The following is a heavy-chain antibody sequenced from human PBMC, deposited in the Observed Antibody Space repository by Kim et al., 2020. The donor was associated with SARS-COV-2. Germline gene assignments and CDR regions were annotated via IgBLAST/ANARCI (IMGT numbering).Heavy chain of an antibody. CDR1: GFTFSSYG. V-gene: IGHV3-30*18. J-gene: IGHJ4*01. CDR2: ISYDGSNK. D-gene: IGHD4-4*01. Sequence: GGSLRLSCAASGFTFSSYGMHWVRQAPGKGLEWVAVISYDGSNKYYADSVKGRFTISRDNSKNTLYLQMNSLRAEDTAVYYCAKDGGDYSNPYYFDYWG. CDR3: AKDGGDYSNPYYFDY.